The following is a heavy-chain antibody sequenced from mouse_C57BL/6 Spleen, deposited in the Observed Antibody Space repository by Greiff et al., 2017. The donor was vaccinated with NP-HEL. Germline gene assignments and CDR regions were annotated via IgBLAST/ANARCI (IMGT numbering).Heavy chain of an antibody. CDR2: IDPNSGGT. Sequence: QVQLKQSGAELVKPGASVKLSCKASGYTFTSYWMHWVKQRPGRGLEWIGRIDPNSGGTKYNEKFKSKATLTVDKPSSTAYMQLSSLTSEDSAVYYCARSDYYGRRGWYFDVWGTGTTVTVSS. CDR1: GYTFTSYW. CDR3: ARSDYYGRRGWYFDV. J-gene: IGHJ1*03. V-gene: IGHV1-72*01. D-gene: IGHD1-1*01.